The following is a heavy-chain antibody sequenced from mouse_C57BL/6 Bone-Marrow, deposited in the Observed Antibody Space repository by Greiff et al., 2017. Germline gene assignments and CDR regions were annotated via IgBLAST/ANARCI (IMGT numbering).Heavy chain of an antibody. CDR3: TDYYGRSEYFDV. CDR1: GFNIKDDY. CDR2: IDPENGDT. J-gene: IGHJ1*03. Sequence: EVKLMESGAELVRPGASVKLSCTASGFNIKDDYMHWVKQRPEQGLEWIGWIDPENGDTEYASKFQGKATITADTSSNTAYLQLSSLTSEDTAVYYCTDYYGRSEYFDVWGTGTTVTVSS. V-gene: IGHV14-4*01. D-gene: IGHD1-1*01.